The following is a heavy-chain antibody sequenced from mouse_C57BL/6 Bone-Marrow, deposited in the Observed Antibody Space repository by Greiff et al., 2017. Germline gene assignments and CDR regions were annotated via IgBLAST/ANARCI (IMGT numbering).Heavy chain of an antibody. CDR3: AREGTGAAWFAY. CDR2: ISNLAYSI. D-gene: IGHD4-1*01. Sequence: EVKLQESGGGLVQPGGSLKLSCAASGFTFSDYGMAWVRQAPRKGPEWVAFISNLAYSIYYADTVTGRFTISSENAKNTLYLEMSSLRSEDTAMYYCAREGTGAAWFAYWGQGTLVTVSA. CDR1: GFTFSDYG. J-gene: IGHJ3*01. V-gene: IGHV5-15*01.